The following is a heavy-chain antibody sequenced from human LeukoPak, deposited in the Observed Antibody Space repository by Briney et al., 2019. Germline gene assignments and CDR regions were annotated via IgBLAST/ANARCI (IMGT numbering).Heavy chain of an antibody. CDR2: IGASGGDT. D-gene: IGHD3-22*01. J-gene: IGHJ3*01. CDR1: GFTFSNYA. Sequence: GGSLRLSCEASGFTFSNYAMAWVRQAPGKGLDWVSVIGASGGDTYYSDSVKGRFTVSRDNSKDTLFLHMSSLRAEDTAVYFCATRPRDSSGYYLGAFDGWGQGTTVTVSS. V-gene: IGHV3-23*01. CDR3: ATRPRDSSGYYLGAFDG.